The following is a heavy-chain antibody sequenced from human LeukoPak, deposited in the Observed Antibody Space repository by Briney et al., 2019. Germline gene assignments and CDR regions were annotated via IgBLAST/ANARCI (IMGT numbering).Heavy chain of an antibody. V-gene: IGHV3-7*01. CDR2: IKQDGSEK. CDR3: ARVGPGGIQRGRNFDY. D-gene: IGHD3-16*01. Sequence: GGSLRLSCAASGFTFSSYWMSWVRQAPGKGLEWVANIKQDGSEKYYVDSVKGRFTISRDNAKNSLYLQMNSLRAEDTAVYYCARVGPGGIQRGRNFDYWGQGTLVTVSS. CDR1: GFTFSSYW. J-gene: IGHJ4*02.